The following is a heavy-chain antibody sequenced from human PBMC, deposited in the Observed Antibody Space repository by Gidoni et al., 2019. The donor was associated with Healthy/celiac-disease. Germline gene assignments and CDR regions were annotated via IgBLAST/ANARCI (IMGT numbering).Heavy chain of an antibody. Sequence: EVQLVESGGGLVKPGRALRLSCTASGFTFGDQAMSWFRQAPGKGLEWVGFIRSKAYGGTTDYAASVKGRFTISRDDSKSIAYLQMNSLKTEDTAVYYCTRDFVDIVVVPAATNYYYYGMDVWGQGTTVTVSS. J-gene: IGHJ6*02. CDR2: IRSKAYGGTT. D-gene: IGHD2-2*03. V-gene: IGHV3-49*05. CDR3: TRDFVDIVVVPAATNYYYYGMDV. CDR1: GFTFGDQA.